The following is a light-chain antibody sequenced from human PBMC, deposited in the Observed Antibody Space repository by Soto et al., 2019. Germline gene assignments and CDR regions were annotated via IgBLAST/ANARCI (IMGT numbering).Light chain of an antibody. J-gene: IGLJ1*01. V-gene: IGLV2-8*01. CDR3: SSYAGSNSVV. CDR1: SSDVGRYNY. Sequence: QSALTQPPSASGSPGQSVTISCTGTSSDVGRYNYVSWYQQYPGKAPKLIIYEVTKRPSGVPDRFSGSKSGNTASLTVSGLQPEDEADYYCSSYAGSNSVVFGPGTKVTV. CDR2: EVT.